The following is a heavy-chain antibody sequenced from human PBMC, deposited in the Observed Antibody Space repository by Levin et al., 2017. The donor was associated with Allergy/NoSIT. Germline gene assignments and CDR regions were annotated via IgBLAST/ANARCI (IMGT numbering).Heavy chain of an antibody. CDR1: GDSISRGFYY. Sequence: SQTLSLTCSVSGDSISRGFYYWSWIRQPAGEGLEWIGRIYVTGSTTYSPSLKSRVTISLDRSKDQVSLKINSVTAADTAVYYCARDLEGCSGYNPYCYMDVWGKGTTVTVSS. V-gene: IGHV4-61*02. CDR2: IYVTGST. CDR3: ARDLEGCSGYNPYCYMDV. D-gene: IGHD5-12*01. J-gene: IGHJ6*03.